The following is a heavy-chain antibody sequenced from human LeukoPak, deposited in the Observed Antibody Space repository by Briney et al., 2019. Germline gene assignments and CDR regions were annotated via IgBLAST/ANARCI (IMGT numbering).Heavy chain of an antibody. V-gene: IGHV1-24*01. D-gene: IGHD2-2*01. CDR2: FDPEDGET. CDR3: ATDMRRYCSSTSCYAFDY. CDR1: GYTLTELS. J-gene: IGHJ4*02. Sequence: ASVKVSCKVSGYTLTELSMHWVRQAPGLGLEWMGGFDPEDGETIYAQKFQGRVTMTEDTSTDTAYMELSSLRSEDTAVYYCATDMRRYCSSTSCYAFDYWGQGTLVTVSS.